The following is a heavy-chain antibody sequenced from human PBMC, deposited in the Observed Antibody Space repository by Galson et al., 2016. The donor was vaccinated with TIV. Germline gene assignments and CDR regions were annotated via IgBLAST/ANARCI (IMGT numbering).Heavy chain of an antibody. Sequence: SLRLSCAASGFTFSSYWLSWVRQAPGKGLGWVANIKQDGSEKHYVDSVKGRFTISRDDAKNSLYLQMNSLRAEDTAVYYCARNNWNYEGAFDIWGQGTMVTVSS. CDR2: IKQDGSEK. D-gene: IGHD1-7*01. CDR1: GFTFSSYW. CDR3: ARNNWNYEGAFDI. V-gene: IGHV3-7*01. J-gene: IGHJ3*02.